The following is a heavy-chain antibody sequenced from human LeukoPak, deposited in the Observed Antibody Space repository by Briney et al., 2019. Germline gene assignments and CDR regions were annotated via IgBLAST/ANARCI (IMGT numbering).Heavy chain of an antibody. J-gene: IGHJ4*02. CDR1: GLTFSSYT. CDR2: ISNGNSYI. CDR3: AKVATSSHPFDF. Sequence: PGGSLRLSCAASGLTFSSYTMNWVRQAPGQGLDWVSSISNGNSYIYYADSVKGRFTISRDNAKSSLYLQMNSLRPEDTAVYYCAKVATSSHPFDFWGQGTLVTVSS. V-gene: IGHV3-21*01.